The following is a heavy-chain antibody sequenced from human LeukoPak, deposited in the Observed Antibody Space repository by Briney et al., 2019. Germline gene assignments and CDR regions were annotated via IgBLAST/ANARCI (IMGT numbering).Heavy chain of an antibody. CDR1: GFTFSSYG. CDR3: AKVMTTVTTPYYYYYYMDV. J-gene: IGHJ6*03. V-gene: IGHV3-30*02. CDR2: IRYDGSNK. D-gene: IGHD4-11*01. Sequence: QPGGSLRLSCAASGFTFSSYGMHWVRQAPGKGLEWVALIRYDGSNKYYADSVKGRFTISRDNSKNTLYLQMNSLRAEDTAVYYCAKVMTTVTTPYYYYYYMDVWGKGTTVTVSS.